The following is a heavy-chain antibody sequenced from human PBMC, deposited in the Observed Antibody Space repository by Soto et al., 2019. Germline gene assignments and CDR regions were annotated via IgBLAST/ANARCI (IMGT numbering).Heavy chain of an antibody. CDR1: GFTFSSYA. Sequence: EVQLLESGGGLVQPGGSLRLSCAASGFTFSSYAMSWVHQAPGKGLEWVSAISGSGGSTYYADSVKGRFTISRDNSKNTLYLQMNSLRAEDTAVYYCAKGGRSSGWYIYFQHWGQGTLVTVSS. D-gene: IGHD6-19*01. V-gene: IGHV3-23*01. CDR3: AKGGRSSGWYIYFQH. CDR2: ISGSGGST. J-gene: IGHJ1*01.